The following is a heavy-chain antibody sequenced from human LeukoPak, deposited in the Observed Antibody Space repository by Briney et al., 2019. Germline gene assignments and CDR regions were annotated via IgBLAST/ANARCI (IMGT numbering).Heavy chain of an antibody. CDR2: INRRGNT. Sequence: PSETLSLTCVAPGGSLSGSFSSYFWTWIRQPPGKGLEWIGEINRRGNTNYNPSLKSRVTMSVDTSMNDLSLELTSLTAADTAVYYCARSYYGSGSYYNWFDPWGQGTLVTVSS. D-gene: IGHD3-10*01. J-gene: IGHJ5*02. CDR3: ARSYYGSGSYYNWFDP. CDR1: GGSLSGSFSSYF. V-gene: IGHV4-34*01.